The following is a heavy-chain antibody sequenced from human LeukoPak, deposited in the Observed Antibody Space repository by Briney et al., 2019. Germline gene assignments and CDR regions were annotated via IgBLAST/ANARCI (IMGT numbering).Heavy chain of an antibody. V-gene: IGHV4-34*01. CDR3: ARVSDSVDTAVVTGYFDY. J-gene: IGHJ4*02. CDR1: SGSFRTYY. D-gene: IGHD5-18*01. CDR2: INHSGST. Sequence: SETLSLTCTVSSGSFRTYYWSWIRQPPGKGLEWIGEINHSGSTNYNPSLKSRVTISVDTSKNQFSLKLSSVTAADTAVYYCARVSDSVDTAVVTGYFDYWGQGTLVTVSS.